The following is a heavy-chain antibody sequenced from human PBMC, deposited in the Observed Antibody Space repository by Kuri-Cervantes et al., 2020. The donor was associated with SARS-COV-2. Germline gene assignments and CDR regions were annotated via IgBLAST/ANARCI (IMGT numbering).Heavy chain of an antibody. Sequence: ASVKVSCKASGYTFTSYDINWVRQATGQGLEWMGWMNPNSGNTGYAQKFQGRVTITRNTSISTAYMGLSSLRSEDTAVYYCARAHAYDFWSGYSHWYFDLWGRGTLVTVSS. CDR2: MNPNSGNT. D-gene: IGHD3-3*01. CDR3: ARAHAYDFWSGYSHWYFDL. V-gene: IGHV1-8*03. CDR1: GYTFTSYD. J-gene: IGHJ2*01.